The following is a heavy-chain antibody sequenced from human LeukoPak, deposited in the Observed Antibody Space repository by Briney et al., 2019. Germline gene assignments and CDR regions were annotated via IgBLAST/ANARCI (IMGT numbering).Heavy chain of an antibody. V-gene: IGHV3-43*02. CDR2: ISADGDST. Sequence: GGSLRLSCAASGFMFDDYVMHWVRQAPGKGLEWVSLISADGDSTYYADSVKGRFTTSRDNRKNSLYMEMRSLRTEDTALYYCAKYGLVVGDSTADAFDMWGQGTMVTVSS. CDR1: GFMFDDYV. J-gene: IGHJ3*02. CDR3: AKYGLVVGDSTADAFDM. D-gene: IGHD2-15*01.